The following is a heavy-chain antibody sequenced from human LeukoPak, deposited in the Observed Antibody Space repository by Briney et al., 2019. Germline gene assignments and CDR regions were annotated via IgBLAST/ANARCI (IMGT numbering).Heavy chain of an antibody. J-gene: IGHJ4*02. D-gene: IGHD6-19*01. CDR2: IWYDGSNK. CDR1: GFTFSSYG. CDR3: ANLAVAGAIDY. Sequence: GGSLRLSCAASGFTFSSYGMHWVRQAPGKGLEWVAVIWYDGSNKYYADSVKGRFTISRDSSKNTLYLQMNSLRAEDTAVYYCANLAVAGAIDYWGQGTLVTVSS. V-gene: IGHV3-33*06.